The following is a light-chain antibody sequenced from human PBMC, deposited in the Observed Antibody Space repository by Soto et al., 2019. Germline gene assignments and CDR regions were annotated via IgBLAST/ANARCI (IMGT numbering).Light chain of an antibody. CDR2: DAS. CDR3: QQYEAFSGT. J-gene: IGKJ1*01. Sequence: DIPMTQSPSTLSASVGDRVTITCRASQSISTWLAWYQQKPGKAPKLVIYDASTLQRGVPSRFSGGGSGTQLTLTISSLQPEDFATYYCQQYEAFSGTFGQGTRV. CDR1: QSISTW. V-gene: IGKV1-5*01.